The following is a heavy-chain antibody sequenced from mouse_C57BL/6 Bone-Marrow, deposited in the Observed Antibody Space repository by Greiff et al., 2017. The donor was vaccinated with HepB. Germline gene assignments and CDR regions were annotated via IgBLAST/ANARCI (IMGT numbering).Heavy chain of an antibody. V-gene: IGHV1-19*01. Sequence: VQLQQSGPVLVKPGASVKMSCKASGYTFTDYYMNWVKQSHGKSLEWIGVINPYNGGTSYNQKFKGKATLTVDKSSSTAYMELNSLTSEDSAVYYCARSGSLYFDYWGQGTTLTVSS. CDR3: ARSGSLYFDY. J-gene: IGHJ2*01. CDR1: GYTFTDYY. D-gene: IGHD1-1*01. CDR2: INPYNGGT.